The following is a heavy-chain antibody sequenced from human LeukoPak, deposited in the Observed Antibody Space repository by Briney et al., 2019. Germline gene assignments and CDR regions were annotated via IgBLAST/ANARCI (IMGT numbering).Heavy chain of an antibody. J-gene: IGHJ4*02. D-gene: IGHD6-6*01. CDR3: AKATSARQFDY. CDR2: INWNSGNI. V-gene: IGHV3-9*01. CDR1: GFTFDDYA. Sequence: GGSLRLSCAASGFTFDDYAMHWVRHAPGKGLEWVSGINWNSGNIGYAGSVKGQFTISRDNAKNSLYLQMSSLRAEDTALYYCAKATSARQFDYWGQGTLVTVSS.